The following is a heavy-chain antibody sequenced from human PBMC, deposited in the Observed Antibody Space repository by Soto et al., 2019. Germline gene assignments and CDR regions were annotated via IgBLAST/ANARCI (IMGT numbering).Heavy chain of an antibody. CDR2: FDPEDGET. J-gene: IGHJ4*02. D-gene: IGHD2-21*02. CDR1: GYTLTELS. CDR3: ATGPAHPRVYCGGDCYSS. V-gene: IGHV1-24*01. Sequence: ASVKVSCKVSGYTLTELSMHWVRQAPGKGLEWMGGFDPEDGETIYAQRIQGRVNMTEDTSTDTAYMELSSLSSEVTSVFYCATGPAHPRVYCGGDCYSSWGQGTLVTVSS.